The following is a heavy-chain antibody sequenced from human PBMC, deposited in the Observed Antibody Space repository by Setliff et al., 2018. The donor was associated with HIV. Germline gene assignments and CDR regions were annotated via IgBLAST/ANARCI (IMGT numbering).Heavy chain of an antibody. CDR2: ISRREDMI. V-gene: IGHV3-48*03. D-gene: IGHD2-8*01. CDR3: AREIYREYATVSGDGFDL. CDR1: GFTSSNYE. J-gene: IGHJ3*01. Sequence: GGSLRLSCAASGFTSSNYEMSWVRQAPGKGLEWVSYISRREDMIRYSESVKGRFTISRDNAKNSLYLQMDSLRAEDTAVYYCAREIYREYATVSGDGFDLWGQGTMVTVSS.